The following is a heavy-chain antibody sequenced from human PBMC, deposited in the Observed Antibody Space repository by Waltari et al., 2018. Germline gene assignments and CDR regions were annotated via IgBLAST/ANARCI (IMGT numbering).Heavy chain of an antibody. CDR1: GGSISSSSYY. D-gene: IGHD3-3*01. CDR2: IYYSGST. CDR3: AREYYDFWSGYRSVDY. J-gene: IGHJ4*02. Sequence: QLQLQESGPGLVKPSETLSLTCTVSGGSISSSSYYWGWLRQPPGKGLEWIGSIYYSGSTYYNPSLKSRVTISVDTSKNQFSLKLSSVTAADTAVYYCAREYYDFWSGYRSVDYWGQGTLVTVSS. V-gene: IGHV4-39*07.